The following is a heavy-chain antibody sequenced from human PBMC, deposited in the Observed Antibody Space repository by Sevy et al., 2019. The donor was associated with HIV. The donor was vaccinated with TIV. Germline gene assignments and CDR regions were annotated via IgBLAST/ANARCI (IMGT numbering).Heavy chain of an antibody. D-gene: IGHD6-6*01. CDR3: FVRIRDSSEIDY. CDR2: LNGDGSDI. V-gene: IGHV3-74*01. Sequence: GGSLRLSCAASGFTFSNYYMNWVRQGPGKGLVWVARLNGDGSDINYADSVRGRFTISRNNTKNTLYLQMSSLRGEDTAVYYCFVRIRDSSEIDYWGQATLVTVSS. CDR1: GFTFSNYY. J-gene: IGHJ4*02.